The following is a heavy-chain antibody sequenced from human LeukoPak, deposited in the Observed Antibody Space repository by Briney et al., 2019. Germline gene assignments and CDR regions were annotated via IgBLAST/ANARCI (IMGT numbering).Heavy chain of an antibody. V-gene: IGHV3-23*01. D-gene: IGHD2-15*01. J-gene: IGHJ4*02. CDR1: GFTFSSYA. CDR2: ISGSGGST. Sequence: GGSLRLSCAASGFTFSSYAMSWVRQAPRKGLEWVSAISGSGGSTYYADSVKGRFTISRDNSKNTLYLQMNSLRAEDTAVYYCAKDRAPGVVAATHGVDYWGQGTLVTVSS. CDR3: AKDRAPGVVAATHGVDY.